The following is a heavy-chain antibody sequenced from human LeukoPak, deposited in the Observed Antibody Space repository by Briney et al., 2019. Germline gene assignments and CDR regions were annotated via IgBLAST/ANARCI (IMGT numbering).Heavy chain of an antibody. CDR3: ARDGCSGGTCSPYN. Sequence: SETLSLTCAVYGGSSSAYYCSWIRQPPGKGLEWIGEISHSGFTNYNPSLKSRVTISVDTSKNQFSLKLSSVTAADTAVYYCARDGCSGGTCSPYNWGQGTLVTVSS. CDR1: GGSSSAYY. V-gene: IGHV4-34*01. CDR2: ISHSGFT. D-gene: IGHD2-15*01. J-gene: IGHJ4*02.